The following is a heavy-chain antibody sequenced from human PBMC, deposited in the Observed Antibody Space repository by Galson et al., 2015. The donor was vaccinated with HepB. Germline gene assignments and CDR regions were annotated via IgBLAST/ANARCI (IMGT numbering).Heavy chain of an antibody. D-gene: IGHD2-21*01. Sequence: SLRLSCAASGFTFSSYAMSWVRQAPGKGLEWVSAISGSGGSTYYADSVKGRFTISRDNSKNTLYLQMNSLRAEDTAVYYCAKSVAYCGGDCYSRFDYWGQGTLVTVSS. V-gene: IGHV3-23*01. J-gene: IGHJ4*02. CDR3: AKSVAYCGGDCYSRFDY. CDR1: GFTFSSYA. CDR2: ISGSGGST.